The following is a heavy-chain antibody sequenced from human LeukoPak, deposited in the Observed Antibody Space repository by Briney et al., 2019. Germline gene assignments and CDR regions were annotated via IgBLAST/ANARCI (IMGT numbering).Heavy chain of an antibody. CDR2: ISSSSTYI. CDR3: ARDTHCSSTSCYNAFDI. D-gene: IGHD2-2*02. Sequence: GGSLRLSCAASGFTFSSYSMNWVRQAPGKGLEWVSSISSSSTYIYYADSLTGRFTISRDNAKNSLSLQMNSLRAEDTAVYYCARDTHCSSTSCYNAFDIWGQGTMVTVSS. V-gene: IGHV3-21*01. CDR1: GFTFSSYS. J-gene: IGHJ3*02.